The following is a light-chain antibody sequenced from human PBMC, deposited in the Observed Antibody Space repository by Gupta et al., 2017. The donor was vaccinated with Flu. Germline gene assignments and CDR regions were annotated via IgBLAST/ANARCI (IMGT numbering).Light chain of an antibody. J-gene: IGKJ1*01. CDR1: QSISSSY. V-gene: IGKV3-20*01. CDR3: QQYGSSPWT. CDR2: GAS. Sequence: EIVLTHSPGTLSLFPGERATLSCRADQSISSSYLAWYQQKPGQAPRLLIYGASSRATGIPDRFSGSGSGTDFTLTISRLEPEDFAVYYCQQYGSSPWTFGQGTKVEIK.